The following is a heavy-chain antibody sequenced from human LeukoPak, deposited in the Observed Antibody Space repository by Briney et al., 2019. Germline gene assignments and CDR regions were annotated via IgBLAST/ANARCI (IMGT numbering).Heavy chain of an antibody. J-gene: IGHJ4*02. Sequence: SETLSLTCTVSGGSISSGGYYWSWIRQPPGKGLEWIGYIYYSGSTNYNPSLKSRVTISVDTSKNQFSLKLSSVTAADTAVYYCARLPRVAGSFHFDYWGQGTLVTVSS. V-gene: IGHV4-61*08. D-gene: IGHD6-19*01. CDR3: ARLPRVAGSFHFDY. CDR2: IYYSGST. CDR1: GGSISSGGYY.